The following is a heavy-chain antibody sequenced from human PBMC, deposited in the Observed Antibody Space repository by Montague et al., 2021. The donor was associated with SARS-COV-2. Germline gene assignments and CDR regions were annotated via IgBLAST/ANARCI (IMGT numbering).Heavy chain of an antibody. CDR2: IYASGNT. Sequence: SETLSLTCTVSGGSISNYYCSWIRQPAGKGLEWIGRIYASGNTNYNPSLKSRITMSVDTSKNQFSLKLSSVTAADTAVYYCATLPSSITIFGVVQGYYFDDWGQGTLVTVSS. V-gene: IGHV4-4*07. D-gene: IGHD3-3*01. J-gene: IGHJ4*02. CDR3: ATLPSSITIFGVVQGYYFDD. CDR1: GGSISNYY.